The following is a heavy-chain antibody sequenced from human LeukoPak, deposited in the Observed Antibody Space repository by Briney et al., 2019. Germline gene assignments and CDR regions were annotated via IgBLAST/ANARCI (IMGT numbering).Heavy chain of an antibody. CDR3: ARHCSGPTCYSDYHYYNYMDV. J-gene: IGHJ6*03. Sequence: PGGSLRLSCAASGFTFSSYVMSWVRQAPGKGLEWVSGVSGSGGSTYYTDSVRGRFTISRDNSKNTLYLQMTGLRAEDTAVYYCARHCSGPTCYSDYHYYNYMDVWGTGTTVTVSS. V-gene: IGHV3-23*01. CDR1: GFTFSSYV. CDR2: VSGSGGST. D-gene: IGHD2-15*01.